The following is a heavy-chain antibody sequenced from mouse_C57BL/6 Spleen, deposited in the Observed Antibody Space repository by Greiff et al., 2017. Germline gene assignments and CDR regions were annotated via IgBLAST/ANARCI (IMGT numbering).Heavy chain of an antibody. V-gene: IGHV14-3*01. CDR3: ARVTTVGVYYFDY. CDR1: GFNIKNTY. D-gene: IGHD1-1*01. CDR2: IDPANGNT. J-gene: IGHJ2*01. Sequence: EVQLQQSVAELVRPGASVKLSCTASGFNIKNTYMHWVKQRPEQGLEWIGRIDPANGNTKYAPKFQGKATITADKSSNTAYLQLSSLTSEDAAIYDGARVTTVGVYYFDYWGQGTTLTVSS.